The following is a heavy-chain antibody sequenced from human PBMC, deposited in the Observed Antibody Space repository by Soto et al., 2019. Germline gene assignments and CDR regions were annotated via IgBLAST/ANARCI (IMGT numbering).Heavy chain of an antibody. CDR3: TTDYEDKAFDI. CDR1: GFTFSNAW. J-gene: IGHJ3*02. CDR2: IKSKTDGGTT. D-gene: IGHD2-15*01. Sequence: GGSLRLSCAASGFTFSNAWMSWVRQAPGTGLEWVGRIKSKTDGGTTDYAAPVKGRFTISRDDSKSTLYLQMNSLKTEDTAVYYCTTDYEDKAFDIWGQGTMVTVSS. V-gene: IGHV3-15*01.